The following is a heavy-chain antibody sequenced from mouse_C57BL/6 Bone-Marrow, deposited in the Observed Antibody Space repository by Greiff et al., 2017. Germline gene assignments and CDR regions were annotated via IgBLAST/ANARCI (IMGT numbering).Heavy chain of an antibody. Sequence: EVKLVESGAELVRPGASVKLSCTASGFNIKDDYMHWVKQRPEQGLEWIGWIDPENGDTEYASKFQGKATITADTSSNTAYLQLSSLTSEDTAVYYCTRLSWFAYWGQGTLVTVSA. CDR1: GFNIKDDY. J-gene: IGHJ3*01. CDR2: IDPENGDT. V-gene: IGHV14-4*01. D-gene: IGHD1-1*02. CDR3: TRLSWFAY.